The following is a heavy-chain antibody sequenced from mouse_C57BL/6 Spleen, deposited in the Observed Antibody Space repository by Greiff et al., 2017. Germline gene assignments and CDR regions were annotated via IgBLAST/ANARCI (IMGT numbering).Heavy chain of an antibody. CDR3: ARSDYYGSSYDAMDY. V-gene: IGHV5-17*01. CDR1: GFTFSDYG. D-gene: IGHD1-1*01. CDR2: ISSGSSTI. Sequence: EVKVVESGGGLVKPGGSLKLSCAASGFTFSDYGMHWVRQAPEKGLEWVAYISSGSSTIYYADTVKGRFTISRDNAKNTLFLQMTSLRSEDTAMYYCARSDYYGSSYDAMDYWGQGTSVTVSS. J-gene: IGHJ4*01.